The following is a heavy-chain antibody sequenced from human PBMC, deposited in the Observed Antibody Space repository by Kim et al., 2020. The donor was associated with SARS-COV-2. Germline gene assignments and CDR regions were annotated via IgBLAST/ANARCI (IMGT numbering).Heavy chain of an antibody. V-gene: IGHV4-39*01. J-gene: IGHJ5*02. CDR3: ARHGPWGTGSLGDCDP. Sequence: PSLTSRVTISVDTTKNQFSLKLNSVTAADTAVYYCARHGPWGTGSLGDCDPWGQGTLVTVSS. D-gene: IGHD3-16*01.